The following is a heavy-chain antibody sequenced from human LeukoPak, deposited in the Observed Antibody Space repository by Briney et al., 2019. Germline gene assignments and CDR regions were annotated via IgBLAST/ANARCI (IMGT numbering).Heavy chain of an antibody. D-gene: IGHD4-11*01. CDR3: AKDAQRGFDYSNSLQI. CDR1: GFTFSHYG. V-gene: IGHV3-33*06. Sequence: GGSLRLSRAASGFTFSHYGMPWVRQAPRAGLDGVAVIWSLGRDKFHAQSVKGRFPISRANSKTSLFLQMNSLRAEDPAVYYCAKDAQRGFDYSNSLQIWGQGILVTVSS. J-gene: IGHJ4*02. CDR2: IWSLGRDK.